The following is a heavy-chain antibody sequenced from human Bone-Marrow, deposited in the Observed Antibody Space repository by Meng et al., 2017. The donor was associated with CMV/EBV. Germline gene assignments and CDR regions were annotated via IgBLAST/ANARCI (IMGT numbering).Heavy chain of an antibody. Sequence: GESLKISCAASGFTFSNAWMSWVRQAPGKGLEWVGRIKSKTDGGTTDYAAPVKGRFTISRDDSKNTLYLQMNSLKTEDTAVYYCTTLVGVGATRGGAYWGQGKLVNVSS. CDR2: IKSKTDGGTT. CDR3: TTLVGVGATRGGAY. J-gene: IGHJ4*02. D-gene: IGHD1-26*01. V-gene: IGHV3-15*01. CDR1: GFTFSNAW.